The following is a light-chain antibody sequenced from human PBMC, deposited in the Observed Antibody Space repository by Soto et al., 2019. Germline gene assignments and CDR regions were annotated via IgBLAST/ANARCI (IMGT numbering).Light chain of an antibody. V-gene: IGKV1-39*01. CDR2: AAS. J-gene: IGKJ4*01. CDR1: QSISSH. Sequence: QMTQSPSSLFASVGDRVTITCRASQSISSHLNWYQQKGGQTPRLLIYAASTLQSEVPPRFSGSCSGTELTRTISGLQREDCATYYCQQSHSAPLTFGGGTKIQI. CDR3: QQSHSAPLT.